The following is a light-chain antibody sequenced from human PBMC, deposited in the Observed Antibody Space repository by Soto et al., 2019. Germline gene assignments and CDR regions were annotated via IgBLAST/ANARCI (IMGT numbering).Light chain of an antibody. J-gene: IGKJ4*01. Sequence: DMEMTQSPSSLSASVGDRVTITCRASQSISNYLNWYQHKPGKVPKLLIYAASSLQSGVPTRFSGSGSGTDFTLTIHSLQPEDFATYYCQQSYGTPLTFGGGTKIELK. CDR3: QQSYGTPLT. V-gene: IGKV1-39*01. CDR2: AAS. CDR1: QSISNY.